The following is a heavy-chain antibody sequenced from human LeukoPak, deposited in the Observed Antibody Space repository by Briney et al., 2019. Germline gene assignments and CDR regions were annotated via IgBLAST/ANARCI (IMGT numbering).Heavy chain of an antibody. D-gene: IGHD4-23*01. V-gene: IGHV4-30-4*07. Sequence: SQTLSLTCAVSGGSISSSGYSWRWIRQPPGKGLDWIAYIYYTGSTYYNPSLKSRVTISVDTSKNQFSLKLSSVTAAHTAVYYCARQPKYFYGGNSLGVFFDLWGRGTLVTVSS. J-gene: IGHJ2*01. CDR3: ARQPKYFYGGNSLGVFFDL. CDR2: IYYTGST. CDR1: GGSISSSGYS.